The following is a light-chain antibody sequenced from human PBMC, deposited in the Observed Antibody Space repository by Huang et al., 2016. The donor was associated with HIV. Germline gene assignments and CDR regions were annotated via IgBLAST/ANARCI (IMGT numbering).Light chain of an antibody. CDR1: QRVSSY. CDR3: QQRSNWRT. Sequence: IVLTQSPATLSLSPGDRATRSCRASQRVSSYLSWYQQKPGQAPRLLMYDASNRAPGVPARFSGSGSGTDFTLPISSLEPEDFAVYYCQQRSNWRTFGQGTRLEIK. V-gene: IGKV3-11*01. CDR2: DAS. J-gene: IGKJ5*01.